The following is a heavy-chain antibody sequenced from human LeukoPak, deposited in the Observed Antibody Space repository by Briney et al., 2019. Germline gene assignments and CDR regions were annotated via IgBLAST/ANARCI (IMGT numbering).Heavy chain of an antibody. CDR2: IYYSGST. CDR1: GGSISSYY. D-gene: IGHD3-10*01. J-gene: IGHJ4*02. V-gene: IGHV4-59*12. Sequence: PSEPLSLTCTVSGGSISSYYWSWIRQPPGKGLEWVGYIYYSGSTYYNPSLKSRVTISVDTSKNQFSLNLSSVTAADTAVYYCARDDYYGSGTYYRAFGNWGQGTLVTVSS. CDR3: ARDDYYGSGTYYRAFGN.